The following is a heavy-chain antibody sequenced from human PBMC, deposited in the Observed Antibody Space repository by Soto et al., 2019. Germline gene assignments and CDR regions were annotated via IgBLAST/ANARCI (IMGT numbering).Heavy chain of an antibody. Sequence: QVQLQQWGAGLLKPSETLSLTCAVYGGSFSGYYWSWIRQPPGKGLEWIGEINHSGSTNYNPSLKSRVTISVDRSKNQFSLKLSSVTGADTAVYYCARIGTTRAFDIWGQGTMVTVSS. J-gene: IGHJ3*02. D-gene: IGHD1-7*01. V-gene: IGHV4-34*01. CDR3: ARIGTTRAFDI. CDR2: INHSGST. CDR1: GGSFSGYY.